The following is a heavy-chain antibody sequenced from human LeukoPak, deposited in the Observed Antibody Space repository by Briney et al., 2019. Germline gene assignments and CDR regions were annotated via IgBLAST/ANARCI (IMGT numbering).Heavy chain of an antibody. V-gene: IGHV4-59*08. CDR1: GGSISSYY. J-gene: IGHJ4*02. CDR2: IYYSGST. D-gene: IGHD1-26*01. CDR3: ARHSGSSPHYFDY. Sequence: SETLSLTCTVSGGSISSYYWSWLRHPPGKGLEWLGFIYYSGSTHYKSSLKSRVTISVDTSKNQFSLRLSSVTAADTAVYYCARHSGSSPHYFDYWGQGTLVTVSS.